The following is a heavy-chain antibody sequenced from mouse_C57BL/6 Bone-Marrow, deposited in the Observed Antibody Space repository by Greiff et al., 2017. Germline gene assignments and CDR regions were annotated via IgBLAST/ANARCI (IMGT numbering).Heavy chain of an antibody. CDR1: GYAFTNYL. CDR2: INPGSGGT. CDR3: ARGGLRRRDWYFDV. D-gene: IGHD2-2*01. V-gene: IGHV1-54*01. Sequence: VQLQQSGAELVRPGTSVKVSCKASGYAFTNYLIEWVKQRPGPGLEWIGVINPGSGGTNYNEKFKGKATLTADKSSSTAYMQLSSLTSEDSAVYFCARGGLRRRDWYFDVWGTGTTVTVSS. J-gene: IGHJ1*03.